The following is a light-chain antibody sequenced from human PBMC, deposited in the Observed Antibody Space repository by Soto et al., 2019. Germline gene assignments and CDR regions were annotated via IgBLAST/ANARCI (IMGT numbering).Light chain of an antibody. CDR2: DVS. J-gene: IGLJ3*02. Sequence: QSALTQPRSVSGSPGQSVTISCTGTSCDVGGHNFVSWYQQYPGKAPKLTIYDVSRRPSGVPDRFSGSKSGNTASLTISGLQAEDEADYYCCSCAGSYNWVFGGGTKVTVL. CDR1: SCDVGGHNF. V-gene: IGLV2-11*01. CDR3: CSCAGSYNWV.